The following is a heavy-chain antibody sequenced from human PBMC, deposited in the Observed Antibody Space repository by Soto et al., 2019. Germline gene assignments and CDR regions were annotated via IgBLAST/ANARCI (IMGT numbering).Heavy chain of an antibody. J-gene: IGHJ4*02. V-gene: IGHV4-61*01. CDR3: ARAGIAAAGTIY. D-gene: IGHD6-13*01. Sequence: PSETLSLTCTVSGGSVSSGSYYWSWIRQPPGKGLEWIGYIYYSGSTNYNPSLKGRVTISVDTSKNQFSLKLSSVTAADTAVYYCARAGIAAAGTIYWGQGTLVTVSS. CDR1: GGSVSSGSYY. CDR2: IYYSGST.